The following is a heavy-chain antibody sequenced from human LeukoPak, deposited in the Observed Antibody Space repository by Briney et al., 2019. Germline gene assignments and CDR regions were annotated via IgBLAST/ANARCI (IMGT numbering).Heavy chain of an antibody. J-gene: IGHJ4*02. CDR1: GFTFSSYA. D-gene: IGHD5-18*01. CDR2: ISGSCGST. CDR3: AKVRFRILLWSYDY. V-gene: IGHV3-23*01. Sequence: GGSLRLSCAASGFTFSSYAMSWVRQAPGKGLEWVSAISGSCGSTYYADSVKGRFTISRDNSKNTLYLQMNSLRAEDTAVYYCAKVRFRILLWSYDYWGQGTLVTVSS.